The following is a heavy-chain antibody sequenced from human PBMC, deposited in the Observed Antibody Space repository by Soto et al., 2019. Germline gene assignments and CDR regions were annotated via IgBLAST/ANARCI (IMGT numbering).Heavy chain of an antibody. Sequence: EVQLVESGGGLVKPGGSLRLSCAASGFTFSSYSMNWVRQAPGKGLEWVSSISSSSSYIYYADSVKGRFTISRDNAKISLYLQMNSLRAEDTAVYYCASLRHYYDSSGYYSSYYYYGMDVWGQGTTVTVSS. V-gene: IGHV3-21*01. CDR1: GFTFSSYS. D-gene: IGHD3-22*01. CDR3: ASLRHYYDSSGYYSSYYYYGMDV. J-gene: IGHJ6*02. CDR2: ISSSSSYI.